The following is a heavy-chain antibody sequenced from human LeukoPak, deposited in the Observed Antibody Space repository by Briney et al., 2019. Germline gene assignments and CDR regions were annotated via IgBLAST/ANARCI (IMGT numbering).Heavy chain of an antibody. CDR1: GGSISSGGYY. CDR2: IYYSGST. V-gene: IGHV4-31*03. Sequence: SQTLSLTCSVSGGSISSGGYYWSWIRQHPGKGLEWIGNIYYSGSTYYNPSLKSRVTISVDTSKNQFSLKLSSVTAADTAVYYCATIGSTYYDFWSGYYDAFDIWGQGTMVTVSS. J-gene: IGHJ3*02. D-gene: IGHD3-3*01. CDR3: ATIGSTYYDFWSGYYDAFDI.